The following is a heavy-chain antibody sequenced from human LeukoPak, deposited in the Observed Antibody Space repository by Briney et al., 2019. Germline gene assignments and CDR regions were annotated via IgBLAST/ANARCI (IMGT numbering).Heavy chain of an antibody. V-gene: IGHV3-23*01. J-gene: IGHJ1*01. CDR2: ISGSGGST. D-gene: IGHD6-19*01. CDR1: GFTFSSYW. Sequence: GGSLRLSCAASGFTFSSYWMSWVRQAPGKGLEWVSAISGSGGSTYYADSVKGRFTISRDNSKNTLYLQMNSLRAEDTAVYYCAKVSAVADFAEYFQHWGQGTLVTVSS. CDR3: AKVSAVADFAEYFQH.